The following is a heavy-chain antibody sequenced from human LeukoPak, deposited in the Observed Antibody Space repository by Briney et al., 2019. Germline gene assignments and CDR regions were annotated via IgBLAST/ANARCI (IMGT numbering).Heavy chain of an antibody. CDR3: AKGIAVAGSFQDY. Sequence: PGGSLRLSCAASGFTFSSYGMHWVRQAPGKGLEWVAFIRYDGSNKYYADSVKGRFTISRDNSKSTLYLQMNSLRAGDTAVYYCAKGIAVAGSFQDYWGQGTLVTVSS. CDR1: GFTFSSYG. J-gene: IGHJ4*02. V-gene: IGHV3-30*02. CDR2: IRYDGSNK. D-gene: IGHD6-19*01.